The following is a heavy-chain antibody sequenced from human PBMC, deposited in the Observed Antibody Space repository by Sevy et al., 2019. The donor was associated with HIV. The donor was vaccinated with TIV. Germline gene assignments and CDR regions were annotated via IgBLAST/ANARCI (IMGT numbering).Heavy chain of an antibody. CDR2: FKSKIHGGTT. D-gene: IGHD6-25*01. CDR1: GFIFGDYG. V-gene: IGHV3-49*04. Sequence: GGSLRLSCTASGFIFGDYGMSWVRQAPGKGLEWIAFFKSKIHGGTTENAASVKGRFTISRDDSKNIVYLQMSNLKTDDTAVYYCTRCSGSQSIFDYWGQGTLVTVSS. CDR3: TRCSGSQSIFDY. J-gene: IGHJ4*02.